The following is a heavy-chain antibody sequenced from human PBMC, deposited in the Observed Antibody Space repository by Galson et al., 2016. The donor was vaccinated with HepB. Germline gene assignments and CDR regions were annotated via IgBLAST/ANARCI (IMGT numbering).Heavy chain of an antibody. Sequence: SETLSLTCTVSGGSISSYYCSWIRQPAGKGLEWIGRIYTSGSTNYNPSPKSRVTMSVDTSKNQFSLKLSSVTAADTAVYYCARDYCSGGSCSPGKYWGQGTLVTVSS. CDR1: GGSISSYY. CDR2: IYTSGST. J-gene: IGHJ4*02. D-gene: IGHD2-15*01. CDR3: ARDYCSGGSCSPGKY. V-gene: IGHV4-4*07.